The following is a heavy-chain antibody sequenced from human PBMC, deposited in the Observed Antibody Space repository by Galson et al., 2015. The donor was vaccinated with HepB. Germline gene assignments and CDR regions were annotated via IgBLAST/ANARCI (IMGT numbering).Heavy chain of an antibody. J-gene: IGHJ4*01. CDR1: GGSISGYY. D-gene: IGHD6-19*01. CDR3: ARCYSSGWFDY. CDR2: FYNSENT. Sequence: SETLSLTCTVSGGSISGYYWSWIRQPAGKGLEWIGRFYNSENTNYNPSLKSRVTMSVDTSKNQFYLKLSSVTAADTAVYYCARCYSSGWFDYWGHGTLITVSS. V-gene: IGHV4-4*07.